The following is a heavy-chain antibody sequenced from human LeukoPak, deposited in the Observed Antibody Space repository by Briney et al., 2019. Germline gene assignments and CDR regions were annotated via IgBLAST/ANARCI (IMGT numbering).Heavy chain of an antibody. D-gene: IGHD3-22*01. CDR2: ISSSSSYI. Sequence: GGSLRLSCAASGFTFSSYSMNWVRQAPGKGLEWVSSISSSSSYIYYADSVKGRFTISRDNAKNSLCLQMNSLRAEDTAVYYCARDTKDSSGYDYWGQGTLVTVSS. J-gene: IGHJ4*02. CDR3: ARDTKDSSGYDY. CDR1: GFTFSSYS. V-gene: IGHV3-21*01.